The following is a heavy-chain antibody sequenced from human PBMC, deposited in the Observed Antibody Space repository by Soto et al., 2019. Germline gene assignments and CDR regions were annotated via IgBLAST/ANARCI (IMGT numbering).Heavy chain of an antibody. J-gene: IGHJ3*02. CDR1: GFTFSSYG. CDR3: AKVRQWLVTDAFDI. V-gene: IGHV3-30*18. Sequence: QVQLVESGGGVVQPGRSLRLSCAASGFTFSSYGMHWVRQAPGKGLEWVAGIAYDGSNKYYADSVKSRFTISRDNSKNTLYLQMNGLRAEETAVYYCAKVRQWLVTDAFDIWGQGTMVTVSS. D-gene: IGHD6-19*01. CDR2: IAYDGSNK.